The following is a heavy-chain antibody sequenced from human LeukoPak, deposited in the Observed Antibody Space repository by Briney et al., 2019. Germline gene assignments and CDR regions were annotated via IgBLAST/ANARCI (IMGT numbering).Heavy chain of an antibody. V-gene: IGHV4-59*01. CDR2: IYYSGST. D-gene: IGHD4-17*01. CDR1: GGSISSYY. CDR3: ARGPTVPYYYYYMDV. J-gene: IGHJ6*03. Sequence: PSETLSLTCTVSGGSISSYYWSWIRQPPGKGLEWIGYIYYSGSTNYNPSLKSRVTISVDTSKNQFSLKLSSVTAADTAVYYCARGPTVPYYYYYMDVWGKGTTVTVSS.